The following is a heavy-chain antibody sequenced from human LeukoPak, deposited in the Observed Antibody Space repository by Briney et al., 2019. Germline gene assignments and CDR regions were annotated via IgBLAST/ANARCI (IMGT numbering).Heavy chain of an antibody. D-gene: IGHD3-10*01. V-gene: IGHV3-64D*08. Sequence: GGSLRLSCSASGFTFSTYAMHWVRQAPGKGLEYVSAISSNGGSTFYADSVKGRFTISRDNSKNTLYLQMRSLRAEDTAVYYCVKGSTMVRGTIDYWGQGTLVTVSS. CDR3: VKGSTMVRGTIDY. CDR1: GFTFSTYA. CDR2: ISSNGGST. J-gene: IGHJ4*02.